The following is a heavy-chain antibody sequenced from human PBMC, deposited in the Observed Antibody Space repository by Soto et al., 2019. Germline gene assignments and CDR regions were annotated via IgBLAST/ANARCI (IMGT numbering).Heavy chain of an antibody. CDR2: IIPIFGTA. CDR3: ARDRGLEDIVLVPAAMDYYGMDV. CDR1: GGTFSSYA. J-gene: IGHJ6*02. D-gene: IGHD2-2*01. Sequence: SVKVSCKASGGTFSSYAISWVRQAPGQGLEWMGGIIPIFGTANYAQKFQGRVTITADESTSTAYTELSSLRSEDTAVYYCARDRGLEDIVLVPAAMDYYGMDVWGQGTTVTVSS. V-gene: IGHV1-69*13.